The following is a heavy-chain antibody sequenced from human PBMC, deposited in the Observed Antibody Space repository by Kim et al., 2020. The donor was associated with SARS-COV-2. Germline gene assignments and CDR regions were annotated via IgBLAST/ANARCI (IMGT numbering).Heavy chain of an antibody. Sequence: GGSLRLSCAASGFTFSSYGMHWVRQAPGKGLEWVAVISYDGSNKYYADSVKGRFTISRDNSKNTLYLQMNSLRAEDTAVYYCANLEKYWGQGTLVTVSS. CDR2: ISYDGSNK. CDR1: GFTFSSYG. CDR3: ANLEKY. J-gene: IGHJ4*02. V-gene: IGHV3-30*18.